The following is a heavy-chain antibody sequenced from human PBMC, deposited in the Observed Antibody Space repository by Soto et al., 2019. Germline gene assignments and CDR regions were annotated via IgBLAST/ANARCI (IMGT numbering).Heavy chain of an antibody. D-gene: IGHD5-18*01. CDR1: GGSISSSSYY. J-gene: IGHJ5*02. V-gene: IGHV4-39*01. CDR3: ARGSVGYSYVPIEFDP. CDR2: IYYSGST. Sequence: TSETLSLTCTVSGGSISSSSYYWGWIRQPPGKGLEWIGSIYYSGSTYYNPSLKSRVTISVDTSKNQFSLKLSSVTAADTAVYYCARGSVGYSYVPIEFDPWGQGTLVTVSS.